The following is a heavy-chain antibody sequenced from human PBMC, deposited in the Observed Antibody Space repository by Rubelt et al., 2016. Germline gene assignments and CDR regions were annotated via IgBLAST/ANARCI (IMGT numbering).Heavy chain of an antibody. CDR3: ARAYSSSSPFDY. J-gene: IGHJ4*02. CDR1: GFTFSSYA. Sequence: EVQLVESGGGLVQPGGSLRLSCAASGFTFSSYAMSWVRQAPGKGLEWVSIISGSGDSTYYADSVKGRFTISRDDAKNSLYLQMNSLRAEDTAVYYCARAYSSSSPFDYWGQGTLVTVSS. V-gene: IGHV3-23*04. D-gene: IGHD6-6*01. CDR2: ISGSGDST.